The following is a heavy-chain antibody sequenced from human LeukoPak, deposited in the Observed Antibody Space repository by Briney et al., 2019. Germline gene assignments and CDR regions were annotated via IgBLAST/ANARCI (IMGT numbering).Heavy chain of an antibody. Sequence: GASVTVSFKASGYTFTGYYMHWVRQAPGQGLEWMGWINPNSGGTNYAQKFQGRVTMTRDTSISTAYMELSRLRSDDTAVYYCARGWIAAAGFDYWGQGTLVTASS. CDR2: INPNSGGT. J-gene: IGHJ4*02. D-gene: IGHD6-13*01. V-gene: IGHV1-2*02. CDR1: GYTFTGYY. CDR3: ARGWIAAAGFDY.